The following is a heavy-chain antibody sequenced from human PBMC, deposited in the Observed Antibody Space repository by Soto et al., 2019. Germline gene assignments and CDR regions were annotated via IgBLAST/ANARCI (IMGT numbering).Heavy chain of an antibody. D-gene: IGHD6-19*01. J-gene: IGHJ4*02. CDR3: AKDWSRGSSGWYSQFDD. Sequence: GGSLRLSCAASGFTFSSYGMHWVRQAPGKGLEWVAVISYDGSNKYYADSVKGRFTISRDNSKNTLYLQMNSLRAEDTAVYYCAKDWSRGSSGWYSQFDDWGQGTLVTVSS. CDR1: GFTFSSYG. CDR2: ISYDGSNK. V-gene: IGHV3-30*18.